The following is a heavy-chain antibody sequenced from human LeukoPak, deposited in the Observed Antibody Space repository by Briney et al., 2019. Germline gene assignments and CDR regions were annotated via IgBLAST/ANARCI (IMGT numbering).Heavy chain of an antibody. D-gene: IGHD6-19*01. CDR1: GYTFTSYF. Sequence: ASVKVSCKTSGYTFTSYFMFWVRQAPGQGLEWMGIINPTGGATTYGQQFQGRVTMTRDMSTSTIYMELSSLRSEDPAMYYCARVGSVAAVGDYWGQGTLVTVSS. CDR3: ARVGSVAAVGDY. J-gene: IGHJ4*02. CDR2: INPTGGAT. V-gene: IGHV1-46*01.